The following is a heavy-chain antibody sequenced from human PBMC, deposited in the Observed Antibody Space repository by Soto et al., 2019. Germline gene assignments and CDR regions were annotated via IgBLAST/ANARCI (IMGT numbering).Heavy chain of an antibody. J-gene: IGHJ6*02. D-gene: IGHD2-15*01. CDR1: GGTFSSYA. CDR2: IIPIFGTA. CDR3: ARGYCSGGSCYSLRYYNYGMDV. V-gene: IGHV1-69*01. Sequence: QVQLVQSGAEVKKPGSSVKVSCKASGGTFSSYAISWVRQAPGQGLEWMGGIIPIFGTANYAQKFQGRVTIAADESTSKAYMELSSVRSEDTAVYYCARGYCSGGSCYSLRYYNYGMDVWGQGTTVTVSS.